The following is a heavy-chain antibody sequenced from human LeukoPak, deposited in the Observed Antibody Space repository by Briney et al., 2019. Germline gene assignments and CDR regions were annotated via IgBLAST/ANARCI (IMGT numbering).Heavy chain of an antibody. Sequence: SETLSLTCAVYGGSFSGYYWSWIRQPPGKGLEWIGEINHSGSTNYNPSLKSRVTISVDTSKNQFSLKLSSVTAADTAVYYCAREEGAMVALDYWGQGILVTVSS. CDR1: GGSFSGYY. J-gene: IGHJ4*02. CDR3: AREEGAMVALDY. CDR2: INHSGST. D-gene: IGHD4/OR15-4a*01. V-gene: IGHV4-34*01.